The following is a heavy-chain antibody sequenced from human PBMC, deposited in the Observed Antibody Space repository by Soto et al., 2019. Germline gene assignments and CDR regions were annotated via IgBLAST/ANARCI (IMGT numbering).Heavy chain of an antibody. Sequence: ASVKVSCKASGYTFTSYAMHWVRQAPGQRLEWMGWINAGNGNTKYSQKFQGRVTITRDTSASTAYMELSSLRSEDTAVYYCARDAVVPAAIGYYYYYMDVWGKGTTVTVSS. CDR3: ARDAVVPAAIGYYYYYMDV. CDR1: GYTFTSYA. V-gene: IGHV1-3*01. CDR2: INAGNGNT. J-gene: IGHJ6*03. D-gene: IGHD2-2*02.